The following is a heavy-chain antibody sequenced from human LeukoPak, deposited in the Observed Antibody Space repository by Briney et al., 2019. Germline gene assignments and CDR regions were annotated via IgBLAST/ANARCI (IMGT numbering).Heavy chain of an antibody. J-gene: IGHJ6*02. CDR3: ARDFFNYYGSGSYSIDGMDV. CDR2: IYTSGST. D-gene: IGHD3-10*01. V-gene: IGHV4-4*07. Sequence: SETLSLTCTVSGGSISSYYWSCIRQPAGKGLEWIGRIYTSGSTNYNPSLKSRVTMSVDTSKNQFSLKLSSLTAADTAVYYCARDFFNYYGSGSYSIDGMDVWGQGITVIVSS. CDR1: GGSISSYY.